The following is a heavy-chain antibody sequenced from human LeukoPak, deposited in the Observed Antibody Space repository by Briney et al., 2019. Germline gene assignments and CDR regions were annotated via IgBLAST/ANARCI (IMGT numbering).Heavy chain of an antibody. CDR1: GYTFTGYY. Sequence: ASVKVSCKASGYTFTGYYMHWVRQAPGQGLEWMGWISAYNGNTNYAQKLQGRVTMTTDTSTSTAYMELRSLRSDDTAVYYCARAVLAARTYYYYYMDVWGKGTTVTVSS. J-gene: IGHJ6*03. CDR3: ARAVLAARTYYYYYMDV. D-gene: IGHD6-6*01. CDR2: ISAYNGNT. V-gene: IGHV1-18*04.